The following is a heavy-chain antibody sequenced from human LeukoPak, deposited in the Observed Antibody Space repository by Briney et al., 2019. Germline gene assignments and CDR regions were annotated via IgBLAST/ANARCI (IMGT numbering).Heavy chain of an antibody. CDR2: IKKDGSEK. D-gene: IGHD5-18*01. Sequence: PGRSLRLSCAASGFTFENHAMHWVRQVPGKGLEWVANIKKDGSEKYYVDSVKGRFTISRDNAKKSLYLQMNSLGAEDTAVYYCARHLSGITGYTYGRGIDYWGQGTLLTVSS. V-gene: IGHV3-7*01. CDR1: GFTFENHA. J-gene: IGHJ4*02. CDR3: ARHLSGITGYTYGRGIDY.